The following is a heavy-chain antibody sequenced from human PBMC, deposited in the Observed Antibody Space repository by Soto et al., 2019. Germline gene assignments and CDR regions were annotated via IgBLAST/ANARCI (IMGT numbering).Heavy chain of an antibody. J-gene: IGHJ6*02. CDR2: MMSSGGTI. CDR1: GFTFSNFD. D-gene: IGHD3-10*01. Sequence: VQLVESGGCLVQPGGSLRLSCAASGFTFSNFDMNWVRQATGKGLERVSYMMSSGGTIYYTDSAKGRVTISRDNAKNSLYLQKNTLRGEDTAVYYCAREGSVSSSDYYAYYYGMDVWGQGTTVTVSS. CDR3: AREGSVSSSDYYAYYYGMDV. V-gene: IGHV3-48*03.